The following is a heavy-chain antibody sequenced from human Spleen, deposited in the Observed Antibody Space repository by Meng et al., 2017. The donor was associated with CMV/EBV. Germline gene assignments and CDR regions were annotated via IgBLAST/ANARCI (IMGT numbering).Heavy chain of an antibody. CDR1: GFTFSNAW. J-gene: IGHJ4*02. CDR3: VADPPGGRGLFDY. CDR2: VKSKTNGGTI. Sequence: GGSLRLSCEASGFTFSNAWMSWVRQAPGKGLEWVGRVKSKTNGGTIDYAAPVQGRFTITRDDSKSTLYLQMNSLKTEDTAIYYCVADPPGGRGLFDYWGQGTLVTVSS. V-gene: IGHV3-15*01. D-gene: IGHD3-16*01.